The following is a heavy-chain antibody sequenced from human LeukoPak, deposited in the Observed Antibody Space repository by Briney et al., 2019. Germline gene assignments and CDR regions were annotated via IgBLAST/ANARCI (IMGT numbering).Heavy chain of an antibody. V-gene: IGHV4-59*08. D-gene: IGHD3-22*01. CDR2: IYYSGST. Sequence: PSETLSLTCTVSGGSISSYYWSRIRQPPGKGLEWIGYIYYSGSTNYNPSLKSRVTISVDTSKNQFSLKLSSVTAADTAVYYCARLVDDSSGYYVIFFDYWGQGTLVTVSS. CDR3: ARLVDDSSGYYVIFFDY. J-gene: IGHJ4*02. CDR1: GGSISSYY.